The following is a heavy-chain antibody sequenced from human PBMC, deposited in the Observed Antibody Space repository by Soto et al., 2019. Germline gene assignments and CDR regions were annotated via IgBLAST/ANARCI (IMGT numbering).Heavy chain of an antibody. J-gene: IGHJ4*02. D-gene: IGHD3-22*01. CDR3: ARRGYYDSSGYSPSEADY. Sequence: GGSLRLSCAASGFTFTYYAMSWVRQAPGKGLEWVANIKQDGSEKYYVDSVKGRFTISRDNAKNSVYLQMNSLRAEDTAVYYCARRGYYDSSGYSPSEADYWGQGTLVTVSS. CDR2: IKQDGSEK. CDR1: GFTFTYYA. V-gene: IGHV3-7*03.